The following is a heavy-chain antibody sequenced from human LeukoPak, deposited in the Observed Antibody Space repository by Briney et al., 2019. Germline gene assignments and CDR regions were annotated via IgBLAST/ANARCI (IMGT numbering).Heavy chain of an antibody. CDR1: GFTFSAHT. CDR2: IGSSGITI. V-gene: IGHV3-48*01. J-gene: IGHJ4*02. CDR3: ARGPLYDITGSYGL. D-gene: IGHD2-8*01. Sequence: SGGSLRLSCAASGFTFSAHTMNWVRLAPGKGLQWVSYIGSSGITIYYAHSVEGRFTISRDNAKNSLYLQMSSLRVEDTAVYYCARGPLYDITGSYGLWGQGTLVTVSS.